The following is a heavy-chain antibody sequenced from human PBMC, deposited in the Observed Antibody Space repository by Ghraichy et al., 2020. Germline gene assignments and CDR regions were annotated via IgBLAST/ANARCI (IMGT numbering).Heavy chain of an antibody. J-gene: IGHJ4*02. CDR1: GFPFSSYS. V-gene: IGHV3-23*01. CDR2: ISGTGNST. CDR3: ANPSLDY. Sequence: LSLTCAASGFPFSSYSMSWVRQAPGKGLEWVSGISGTGNSTYYADSVKGRFTISRDNSKNTLYLQVNSLRAEDTAVYYCANPSLDYWGQGTLVTVSS.